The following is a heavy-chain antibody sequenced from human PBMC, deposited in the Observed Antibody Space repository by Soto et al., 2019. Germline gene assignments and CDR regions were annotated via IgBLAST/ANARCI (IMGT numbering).Heavy chain of an antibody. CDR2: IYPGDSDT. J-gene: IGHJ6*02. Sequence: ESLKISCKGSGYSFTSYWIGWVRQMPGKGLEWMGIIYPGDSDTRYSPSFQGQVTISADKSISTAYLQWSSLKSSDTAMYYCAGHSGYGSVSYYVAYYYGMDFWGQGTTVTVSS. CDR3: AGHSGYGSVSYYVAYYYGMDF. V-gene: IGHV5-51*01. CDR1: GYSFTSYW. D-gene: IGHD3-10*01.